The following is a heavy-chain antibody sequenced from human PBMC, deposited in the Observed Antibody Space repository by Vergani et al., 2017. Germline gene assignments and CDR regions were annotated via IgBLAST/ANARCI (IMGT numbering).Heavy chain of an antibody. D-gene: IGHD2-2*01. J-gene: IGHJ3*02. CDR2: IYTSGST. Sequence: QVQLQESGPGLVKPSETLSLTCTVSGGSISSYYWSWIRQPAGKGLEWIGRIYTSGSTNYNPSLKSRVTMSVDTSKNQFSLKLSSVTAADTAVYYFSRGCILRRYCSRTGCANPGGVRDSYNIWGQGTIITVSS. V-gene: IGHV4-4*07. CDR1: GGSISSYY. CDR3: SRGCILRRYCSRTGCANPGGVRDSYNI.